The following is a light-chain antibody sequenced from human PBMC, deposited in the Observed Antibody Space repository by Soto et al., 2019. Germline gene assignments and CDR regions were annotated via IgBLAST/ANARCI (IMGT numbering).Light chain of an antibody. J-gene: IGKJ2*01. V-gene: IGKV3-15*01. CDR1: QSVFSN. Sequence: EIVMTQSPATLSVSPGERTTLSCRASQSVFSNLAWYQQKPGQAPRLLIYGSSTRDTGIPARFSGSGSGTEFDLTITSRQSEDFALYYCQQYNNWPPYTFGQGTKLEIK. CDR2: GSS. CDR3: QQYNNWPPYT.